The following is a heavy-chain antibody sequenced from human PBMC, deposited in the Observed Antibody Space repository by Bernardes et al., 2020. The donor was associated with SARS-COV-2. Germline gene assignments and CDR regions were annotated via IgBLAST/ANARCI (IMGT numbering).Heavy chain of an antibody. CDR3: ARDLWGSGWPFDY. J-gene: IGHJ4*02. Sequence: VGSLRLSCGESAFTFSGYWMSWVRQAPGKGPEWVANINQDGSEKNYVESVKGRFTISRDNAKNSLYLQMNSLRDEDTAVYYCARDLWGSGWPFDYWGLGTLVTVSS. D-gene: IGHD6-19*01. CDR2: INQDGSEK. V-gene: IGHV3-7*01. CDR1: AFTFSGYW.